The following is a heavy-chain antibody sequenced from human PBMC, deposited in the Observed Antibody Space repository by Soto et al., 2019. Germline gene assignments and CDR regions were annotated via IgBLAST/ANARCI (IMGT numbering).Heavy chain of an antibody. CDR2: IFWDDDK. D-gene: IGHD7-27*01. V-gene: IGHV2-5*02. Sequence: QITLKESGPPLVKPTQTLTLTCTFSGFSLSTSGVGVGWIRQPPGKALEWLALIFWDDDKRYSPSLKSRLTIPKDTAKNQVVLTMTNMDPVDTATYYLAHSLIPNWGSRGAFDYWGQGTLVTVSS. J-gene: IGHJ4*02. CDR3: AHSLIPNWGSRGAFDY. CDR1: GFSLSTSGVG.